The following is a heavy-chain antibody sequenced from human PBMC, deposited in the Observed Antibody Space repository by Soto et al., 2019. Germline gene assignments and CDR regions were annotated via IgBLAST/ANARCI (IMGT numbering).Heavy chain of an antibody. CDR3: ARDPLAYSGSYHRALGY. D-gene: IGHD1-26*01. CDR1: GYTFTSYG. J-gene: IGHJ4*02. V-gene: IGHV1-18*04. CDR2: ISAYNGNT. Sequence: QVQLVQSGAEVKKPGASVKVSCKASGYTFTSYGISWVRQAPGQGLEWMGWISAYNGNTNYAQKLQGRVTMTTDTSTSTAYIELRSLRSDDTAVYYCARDPLAYSGSYHRALGYWGQGTLVTVSS.